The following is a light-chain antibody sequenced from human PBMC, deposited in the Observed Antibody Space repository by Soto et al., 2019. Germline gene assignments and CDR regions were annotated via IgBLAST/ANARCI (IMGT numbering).Light chain of an antibody. CDR1: NIGSKS. J-gene: IGLJ1*01. CDR2: DDS. Sequence: SYELTQSPSVSVAPGQTARITCGGNNIGSKSVHWFQQRPGQAPVLVVFDDSDRPSGIPKRFSGSKSETTATLTISGVEAGDEADYYCQVWDSNVLHHVFGTGTKLTVL. CDR3: QVWDSNVLHHV. V-gene: IGLV3-21*02.